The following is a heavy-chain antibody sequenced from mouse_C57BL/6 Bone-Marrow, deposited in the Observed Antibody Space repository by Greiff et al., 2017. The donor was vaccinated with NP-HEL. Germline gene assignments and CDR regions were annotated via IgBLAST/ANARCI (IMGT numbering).Heavy chain of an antibody. J-gene: IGHJ3*01. D-gene: IGHD2-3*01. CDR2: ISSGGSYT. V-gene: IGHV5-6*01. CDR3: ARPVYDGYYPAWFAY. CDR1: GFTFSSYG. Sequence: EVKLMESGGDLVKPGGSLKLSCAASGFTFSSYGMSWVRQTPDKRLEWVATISSGGSYTSYPDSVKGRFTISRDNAKNTLYLQMSSLKSEDTAMYYCARPVYDGYYPAWFAYWGQGTLVTVSA.